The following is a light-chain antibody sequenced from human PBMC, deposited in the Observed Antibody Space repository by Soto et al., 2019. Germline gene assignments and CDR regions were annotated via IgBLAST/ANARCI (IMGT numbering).Light chain of an antibody. CDR1: QSVRSY. CDR2: DAS. Sequence: DIVLTQSPATLPLSPGERATLSCRASQSVRSYLGWYQQRPGQAPRLLIYDASNRATGIPARFSGSGSGTDFTLTISSLEPEDFAVYYCQQGGTFGQGTRLEIK. CDR3: QQGGT. J-gene: IGKJ5*01. V-gene: IGKV3-11*01.